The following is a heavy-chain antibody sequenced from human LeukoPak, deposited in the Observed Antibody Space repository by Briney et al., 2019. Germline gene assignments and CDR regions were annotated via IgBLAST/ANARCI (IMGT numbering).Heavy chain of an antibody. CDR2: IYHSGST. V-gene: IGHV4-4*02. J-gene: IGHJ5*02. Sequence: SGTLSLTCAVSGGSISSSNWWSWVRQPPGKGLEWIGEIYHSGSTNYNPSLKSRVTISVDKSKNQFSLKLSSVTAADTAVYYCARAFIPRGITMVRRVFLGWFDPWGQGTLVTVSS. CDR1: GGSISSSNW. CDR3: ARAFIPRGITMVRRVFLGWFDP. D-gene: IGHD3-10*01.